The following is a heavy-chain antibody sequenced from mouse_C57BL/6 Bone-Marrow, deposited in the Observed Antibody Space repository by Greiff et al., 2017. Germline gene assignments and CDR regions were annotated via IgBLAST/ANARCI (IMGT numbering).Heavy chain of an antibody. CDR3: ARRVYDYDGFDY. Sequence: QVQLKESGAELVRPGASVKLSCKASGYTFTDYYINWVKQRPGQGLEWIARIYPGSGNTYYNEKFKGKATLTAEKSSSTAYMQLSSLTSEDSAVYFCARRVYDYDGFDYWGQGTTLTVSS. V-gene: IGHV1-76*01. CDR2: IYPGSGNT. J-gene: IGHJ2*01. D-gene: IGHD2-4*01. CDR1: GYTFTDYY.